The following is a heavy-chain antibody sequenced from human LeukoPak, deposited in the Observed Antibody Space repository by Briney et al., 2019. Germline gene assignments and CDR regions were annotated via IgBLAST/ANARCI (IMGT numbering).Heavy chain of an antibody. D-gene: IGHD6-19*01. CDR3: AHLSYSSRWYGLDY. CDR2: IYWDNDK. Sequence: SGPTLVNPTQTLTLTCTFSGFSLYTTGVAVVWIRQPPGRALEWLAVIYWDNDKDYSPSLRSRLTITQDASKHQVVLAMNNMDPVDTARYFCAHLSYSSRWYGLDYWGQGTLVTVSS. J-gene: IGHJ4*02. V-gene: IGHV2-5*02. CDR1: GFSLYTTGVA.